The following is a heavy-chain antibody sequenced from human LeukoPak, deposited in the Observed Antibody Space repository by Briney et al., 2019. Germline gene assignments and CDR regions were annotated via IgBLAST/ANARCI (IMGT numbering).Heavy chain of an antibody. V-gene: IGHV3-53*01. CDR3: AKDDTLNYGVSSICVH. CDR1: GFIVSDNF. CDR2: IFSGSST. D-gene: IGHD4-17*01. J-gene: IGHJ4*02. Sequence: GGSLRLSCAASGFIVSDNFMSWVRQAPGKGPEWVSVIFSGSSTYYADSVKGRFTISRDNSKNTLYLQMNSLRAEDTAVYYCAKDDTLNYGVSSICVHWGQGTLVTVSS.